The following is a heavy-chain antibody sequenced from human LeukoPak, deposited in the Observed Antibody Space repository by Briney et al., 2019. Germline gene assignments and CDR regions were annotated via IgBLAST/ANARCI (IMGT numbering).Heavy chain of an antibody. CDR1: GFTFSSYA. V-gene: IGHV3-30-3*01. J-gene: IGHJ4*02. CDR2: ISYDGSNK. D-gene: IGHD3-9*01. Sequence: PGGSLRLSCAASGFTFSSYAMHWVRQAPGKGLEWVAVISYDGSNKYYADSVKGRFTISRDNSKNTLYLQMNSLRAEDTAVYYCARGAYDILTGHDYWGQGTLVTVSS. CDR3: ARGAYDILTGHDY.